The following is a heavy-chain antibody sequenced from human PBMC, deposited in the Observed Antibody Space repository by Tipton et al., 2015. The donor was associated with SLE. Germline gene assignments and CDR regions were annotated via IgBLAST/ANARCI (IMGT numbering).Heavy chain of an antibody. CDR2: IHHSGST. J-gene: IGHJ3*02. V-gene: IGHV4-30-2*02. Sequence: TLSLTCAVSGGSISSGGYSWSWIRQPPGKGLEWIGYIHHSGSTYYNPSLKSQVTISVDKSKNQFSLKLSSVTAADTAVYYCARGGWVATAAAFDIWGQGTMVTVSS. CDR1: GGSISSGGYS. D-gene: IGHD5-18*01. CDR3: ARGGWVATAAAFDI.